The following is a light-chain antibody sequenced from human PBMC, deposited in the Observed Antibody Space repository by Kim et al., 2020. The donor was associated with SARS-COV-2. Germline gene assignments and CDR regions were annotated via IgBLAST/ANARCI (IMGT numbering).Light chain of an antibody. CDR2: RNH. CDR3: ATWNDSLSGRV. CDR1: NSNIGTNS. J-gene: IGLJ3*02. Sequence: GQRVTISCSGSNSNIGTNSVFWYQQLPGTAPKLLISRNHQRPSGVPDRFSGSKSGTSASLAISGLRSEDEAAYYCATWNDSLSGRVFGGGTQLTVL. V-gene: IGLV1-47*01.